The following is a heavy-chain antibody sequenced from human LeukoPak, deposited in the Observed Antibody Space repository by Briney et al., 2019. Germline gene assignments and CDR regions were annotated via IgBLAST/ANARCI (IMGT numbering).Heavy chain of an antibody. V-gene: IGHV3-30*18. CDR3: AKDGGLLTTRYYFDY. D-gene: IGHD4-11*01. CDR1: GFTFSSYG. J-gene: IGHJ4*02. CDR2: ISYDGSNK. Sequence: SCXASGFTFSSYGMHGVRQAPGKGVEWVAVISYDGSNKYYAASVKGRFTISSDNSKNTLYLQMNSLRAEDTAVYYCAKDGGLLTTRYYFDYWGQGTLVTVSS.